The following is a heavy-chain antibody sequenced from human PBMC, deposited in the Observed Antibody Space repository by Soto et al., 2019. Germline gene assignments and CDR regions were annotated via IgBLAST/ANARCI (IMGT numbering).Heavy chain of an antibody. Sequence: VASVKVSCKASGYTFTGYYMHWVRQAPGQGLEWMGWINPNSGGTNYAQKFQGWVTMTRDTSISTAYMELSRLRSDDTAVYYCARDLSTTGTTYGAFDIWGQGTMVTVSS. D-gene: IGHD1-1*01. CDR2: INPNSGGT. J-gene: IGHJ3*02. CDR1: GYTFTGYY. V-gene: IGHV1-2*04. CDR3: ARDLSTTGTTYGAFDI.